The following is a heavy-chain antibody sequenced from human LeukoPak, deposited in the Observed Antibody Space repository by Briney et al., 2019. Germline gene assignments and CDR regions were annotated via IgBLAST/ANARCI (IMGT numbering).Heavy chain of an antibody. D-gene: IGHD1-20*01. CDR3: AREGMTGTD. V-gene: IGHV4-34*01. J-gene: IGHJ4*02. CDR1: GGSFSGYY. CDR2: INHSGST. Sequence: PSETLSLTXAVYGGSFSGYYWSWIRQPPGKGLEWIGEINHSGSTNYNPSLKSRVTISVDTSKNQFSLKLSSVTAADTAVYYCAREGMTGTDWGQGTLVTVSS.